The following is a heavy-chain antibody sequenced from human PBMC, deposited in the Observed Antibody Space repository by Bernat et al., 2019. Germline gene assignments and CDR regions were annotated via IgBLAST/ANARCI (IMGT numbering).Heavy chain of an antibody. CDR2: IYYSGST. CDR3: ARVFPSGWVYYFDY. D-gene: IGHD6-19*01. CDR1: GCSISGYY. V-gene: IGHV4-59*01. J-gene: IGHJ4*02. Sequence: QVQLQESGPGLVKPSETLSLTCTVSGCSISGYYWSWIRQPPRKGLEWIGYIYYSGSTNYNPSLKSRVTISVDTSKNQFSLKLSSVTAADTAVYYCARVFPSGWVYYFDYWGQGTLVTVSS.